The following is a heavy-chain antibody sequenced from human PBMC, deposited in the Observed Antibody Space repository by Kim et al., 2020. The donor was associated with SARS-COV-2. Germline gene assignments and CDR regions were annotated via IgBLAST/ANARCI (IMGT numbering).Heavy chain of an antibody. D-gene: IGHD3-22*01. CDR2: IYTSGST. CDR3: ARDHYYDSSGYYYYYYYGMDV. J-gene: IGHJ6*02. V-gene: IGHV4-4*07. Sequence: SETLSLTCTVSGGSISSYYWSWIRQPAGKGLEWIGRIYTSGSTNYNPSLKSRVTMSVDTSKNQFSLKLSSVTAADTAVYYCARDHYYDSSGYYYYYYYGMDVWGQGTTVTVSS. CDR1: GGSISSYY.